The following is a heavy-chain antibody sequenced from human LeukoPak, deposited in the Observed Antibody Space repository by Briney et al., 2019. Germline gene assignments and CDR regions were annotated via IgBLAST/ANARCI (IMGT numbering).Heavy chain of an antibody. CDR1: GFTFSSYE. Sequence: PGGSLRLSCAASGFTFSSYEMNWVRQAPGKGLEWVSYISSSGSTIYYADSVKGRFTISRDNAKNSPYLQMNSLRAEETAVYYCAELGITMIGGVWGKGTTVTISS. CDR3: AELGITMIGGV. V-gene: IGHV3-48*03. D-gene: IGHD3-10*02. CDR2: ISSSGSTI. J-gene: IGHJ6*04.